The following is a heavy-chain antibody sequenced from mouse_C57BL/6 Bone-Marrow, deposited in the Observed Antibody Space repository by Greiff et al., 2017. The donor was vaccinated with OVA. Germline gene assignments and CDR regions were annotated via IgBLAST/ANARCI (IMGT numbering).Heavy chain of an antibody. V-gene: IGHV1-69*01. Sequence: QVQLQQPGAELVMPGASVKLPCKASGYTFTSYCMHWVKQRHGQGLEWIGEIDPSDSYTNYNQKFKGKSTLTVDKSSSTAYMQLSSLTSDASEVSYCARLITKVVEDYWGQGTTLSVSS. D-gene: IGHD1-1*01. CDR2: IDPSDSYT. CDR1: GYTFTSYC. CDR3: ARLITKVVEDY. J-gene: IGHJ2*01.